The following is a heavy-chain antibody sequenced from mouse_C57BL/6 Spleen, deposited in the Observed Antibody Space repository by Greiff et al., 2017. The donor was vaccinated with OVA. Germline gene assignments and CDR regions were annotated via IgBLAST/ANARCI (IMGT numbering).Heavy chain of an antibody. CDR2: IDPETGGT. J-gene: IGHJ2*01. CDR3: TRDLLWDY. D-gene: IGHD2-10*01. Sequence: VKQTPVHGLEWIGAIDPETGGTAYNQKFKGKAILTADKSSSTAYMELRSLTSEDSAVYYCTRDLLWDYWGQGTTLTVSS. V-gene: IGHV1-15*01.